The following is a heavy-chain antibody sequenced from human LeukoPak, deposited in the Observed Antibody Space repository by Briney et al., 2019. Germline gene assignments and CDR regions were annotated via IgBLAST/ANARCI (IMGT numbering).Heavy chain of an antibody. Sequence: SQILSLTRAISGDSFSSNSAAWNWIRQSPSRGLEWLGRTYYRSKWYNDYAVSVKSRITINPDTSKNQFSLQLNSVTPEDTAVYYCARARDGYSSSWYLFSAFDIWGQGTMVTVSS. CDR2: TYYRSKWYN. V-gene: IGHV6-1*01. CDR3: ARARDGYSSSWYLFSAFDI. CDR1: GDSFSSNSAA. D-gene: IGHD6-13*01. J-gene: IGHJ3*02.